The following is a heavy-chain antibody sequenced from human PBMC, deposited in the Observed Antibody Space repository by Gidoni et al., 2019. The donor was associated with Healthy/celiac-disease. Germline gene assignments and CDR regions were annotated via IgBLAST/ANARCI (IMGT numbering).Heavy chain of an antibody. V-gene: IGHV4-34*01. D-gene: IGHD2-15*01. CDR2: INHSGST. Sequence: QVQLQQWGAGLLKPSETLSLTCAVYGGSFSGYYWSWIRQPPGKGLEWIGEINHSGSTNYNPSLKSRVTISVDTSKNQCSLKLSSVTAADTAVYYCASPADNSWGVFDYWGQGTLVTVSS. J-gene: IGHJ4*02. CDR3: ASPADNSWGVFDY. CDR1: GGSFSGYY.